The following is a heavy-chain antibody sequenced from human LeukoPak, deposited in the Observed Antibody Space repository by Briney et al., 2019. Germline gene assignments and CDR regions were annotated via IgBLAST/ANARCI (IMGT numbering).Heavy chain of an antibody. CDR1: GGSFSGYY. D-gene: IGHD3-3*01. CDR2: INHSGST. Sequence: SETLSLTCAVYGGSFSGYYWSWIRQPPGKGLEWIGEINHSGSTNYNPSLKSRVTISVDTSKNQFSLKLSSVTAADTAVYYCARDRFWSGYYIDSPDGDDAFDIWGQGTMVTVSS. J-gene: IGHJ3*02. CDR3: ARDRFWSGYYIDSPDGDDAFDI. V-gene: IGHV4-34*01.